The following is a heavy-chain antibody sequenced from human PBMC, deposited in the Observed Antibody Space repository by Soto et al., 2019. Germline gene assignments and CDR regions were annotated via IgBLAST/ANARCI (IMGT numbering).Heavy chain of an antibody. V-gene: IGHV4-59*01. D-gene: IGHD4-4*01. Sequence: SETLSLTCAVSGDSITSNHWNWIRQPPGRGLEWIGYIYNSGITKYNPSLKSRVIISVDTSKNQLSLKLSSVTAADTAVYYCARVSMSTVSWGFDPWGQGTLVTVSS. CDR2: IYNSGIT. CDR1: GDSITSNH. CDR3: ARVSMSTVSWGFDP. J-gene: IGHJ5*02.